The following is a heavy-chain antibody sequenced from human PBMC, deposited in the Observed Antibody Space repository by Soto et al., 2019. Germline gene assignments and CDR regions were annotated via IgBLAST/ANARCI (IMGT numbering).Heavy chain of an antibody. D-gene: IGHD3-22*01. V-gene: IGHV3-48*01. J-gene: IGHJ4*02. CDR1: GFTFSSYS. CDR2: ISSSSSTI. Sequence: EVQLVESGGGLVQPGGSLRLSCAASGFTFSSYSMNWVRQAPGKGLEWVSYISSSSSTIYYADSVKGRFTISRDNAKNSLYLQMNSLRAEDTAVYYCARDIGDDSSGYYYHAFDYWGQGTLFTVSS. CDR3: ARDIGDDSSGYYYHAFDY.